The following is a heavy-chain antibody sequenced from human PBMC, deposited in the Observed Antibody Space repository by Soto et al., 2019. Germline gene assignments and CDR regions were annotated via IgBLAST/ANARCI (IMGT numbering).Heavy chain of an antibody. J-gene: IGHJ4*02. Sequence: VQLLESGGGLVQPGGSLRLSCAASGFTFSSDAMSWVRQAPGKGLDWVSAISVSVGSTYYAYSVKGRFTISRDNSKNTLYLQMNSLRAEDTAVYYCAKVERAVAGIIDWGQGTLVTVSS. CDR3: AKVERAVAGIID. V-gene: IGHV3-23*01. CDR1: GFTFSSDA. D-gene: IGHD6-19*01. CDR2: ISVSVGST.